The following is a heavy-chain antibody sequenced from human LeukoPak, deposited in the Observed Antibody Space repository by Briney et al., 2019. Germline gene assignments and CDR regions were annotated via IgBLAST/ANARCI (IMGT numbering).Heavy chain of an antibody. CDR1: GGSISSYY. CDR2: IFYSGST. V-gene: IGHV4-59*08. J-gene: IGHJ3*01. Sequence: SETLSLTCTVSGGSISSYYWSWIRQPPGKGLEWIGYIFYSGSTNYNPSLKSRVTISVDTSKNQVSLKLRSVTAADTAVYYCARPRDGYNFGAFDLWGQGTLVSVSS. D-gene: IGHD5-24*01. CDR3: ARPRDGYNFGAFDL.